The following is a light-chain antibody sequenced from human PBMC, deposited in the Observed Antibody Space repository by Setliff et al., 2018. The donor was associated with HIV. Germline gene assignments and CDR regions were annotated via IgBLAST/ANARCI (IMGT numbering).Light chain of an antibody. V-gene: IGLV6-57*01. Sequence: NFMLTQPHSVSEPPGKTVTISCTRSSGSIASNYVQWYQQRPGNSPTTIIFKDNERPSEVPVRFSGSIDSSSNSASLTISGLRTEDEADYYCQSYRVFGGGTQLTVL. CDR2: KDN. J-gene: IGLJ3*02. CDR3: QSYRV. CDR1: SGSIASNY.